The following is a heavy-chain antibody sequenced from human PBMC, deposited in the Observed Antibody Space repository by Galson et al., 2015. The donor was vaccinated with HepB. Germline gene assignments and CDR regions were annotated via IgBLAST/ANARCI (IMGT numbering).Heavy chain of an antibody. J-gene: IGHJ3*02. Sequence: VKVSCKVSGYTFTNYYMHWVQQAPGKGLEWMGLVDPEDGETIYAEKFQGRVTITADTSTDTAYMELSSLRSEDTAVYYCATDKEVGATRGAFDIWGQGTMVTVSS. CDR2: VDPEDGET. D-gene: IGHD1-26*01. V-gene: IGHV1-69-2*01. CDR1: GYTFTNYY. CDR3: ATDKEVGATRGAFDI.